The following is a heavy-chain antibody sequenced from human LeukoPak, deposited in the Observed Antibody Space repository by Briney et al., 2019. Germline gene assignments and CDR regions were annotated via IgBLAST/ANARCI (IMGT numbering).Heavy chain of an antibody. CDR1: GYTFTSYA. CDR2: INPNSGGT. D-gene: IGHD1-26*01. CDR3: ARGGHANGWELGY. J-gene: IGHJ4*02. V-gene: IGHV1-2*02. Sequence: AASVKVSCKASGYTFTSYAMNWVRQAPGQGLEWMGWINPNSGGTNYAQKFQGRVTMTRDTSISTAYMELSRLRSDDTAVYYCARGGHANGWELGYWGQGTLVTVSS.